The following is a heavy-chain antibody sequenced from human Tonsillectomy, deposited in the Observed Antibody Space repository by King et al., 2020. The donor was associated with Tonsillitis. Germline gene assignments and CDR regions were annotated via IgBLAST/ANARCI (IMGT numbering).Heavy chain of an antibody. CDR1: EFTFNDAL. J-gene: IGHJ4*02. CDR2: IFTKTAGGTV. CDR3: TACDYPLFGY. V-gene: IGHV3-15*01. D-gene: IGHD4-17*01. Sequence: VQLVESGGGLVKPGGALRLSCAASEFTFNDALLNWVRPGPGNGPEWFGRIFTKTAGGTVYYAEPVKGRFTISRDDSKTTLYLQMNGLRTEDTAVYYCTACDYPLFGYWGQGTLVSVSS.